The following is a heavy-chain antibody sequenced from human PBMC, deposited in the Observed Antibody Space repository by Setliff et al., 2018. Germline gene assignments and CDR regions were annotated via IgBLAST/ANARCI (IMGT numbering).Heavy chain of an antibody. CDR1: GGSISSYY. CDR3: ARDSGYYLYYFDY. V-gene: IGHV4-4*07. J-gene: IGHJ4*02. D-gene: IGHD3-22*01. CDR2: IYIGGSA. Sequence: SETLSLTCTVSGGSISSYYWSWIRQPAGKGLEWIGHIYIGGSANYNPSLKSRVTMSIDTSKNQFSLKLNSVTAADMAVYYCARDSGYYLYYFDYWGQGTLVTVSS.